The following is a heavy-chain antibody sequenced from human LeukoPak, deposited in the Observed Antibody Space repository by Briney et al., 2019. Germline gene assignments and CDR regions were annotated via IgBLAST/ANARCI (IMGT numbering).Heavy chain of an antibody. J-gene: IGHJ4*02. Sequence: GGSLRLSCAASGFTFSSYAMSWVRQAPGKGLEWVSAISGSGGSTYYADSVKGRFTISRDNAKNSLYLQMNSLRAEDTAVYYCARETYYYGSGSYPFDYWGQGTLVTVSS. CDR1: GFTFSSYA. CDR3: ARETYYYGSGSYPFDY. D-gene: IGHD3-10*01. CDR2: ISGSGGST. V-gene: IGHV3-23*01.